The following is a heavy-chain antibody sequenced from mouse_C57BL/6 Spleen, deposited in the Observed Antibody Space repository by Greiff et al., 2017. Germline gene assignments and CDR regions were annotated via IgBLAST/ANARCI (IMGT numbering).Heavy chain of an antibody. CDR2: ISSGSSTI. Sequence: EVKLMESGGGLVKPGGSLKLSCAASGFTFSDYGMHWVRQAPEKGLEWVAYISSGSSTIYYADTVKGRFTISRDNAKNTLFLQMTSLRSEDTAMYYCARNYYDYDFDVWGTGTTVTVSS. CDR3: ARNYYDYDFDV. CDR1: GFTFSDYG. J-gene: IGHJ1*03. D-gene: IGHD2-4*01. V-gene: IGHV5-17*01.